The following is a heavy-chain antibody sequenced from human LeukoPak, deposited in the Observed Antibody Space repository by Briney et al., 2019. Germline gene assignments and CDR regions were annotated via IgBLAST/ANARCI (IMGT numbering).Heavy chain of an antibody. Sequence: PSETLSLTCAVYVGSFSGYYWSWIRQPPGEGREGVGEIKHSGSTNYNPSLKSRVTISVDTSKTQFSLKLRSVTAAEPALYYRARAPQSRLRPYLDYWGQGTLVTASP. D-gene: IGHD2-15*01. CDR1: VGSFSGYY. J-gene: IGHJ4*02. V-gene: IGHV4-34*01. CDR2: IKHSGST. CDR3: ARAPQSRLRPYLDY.